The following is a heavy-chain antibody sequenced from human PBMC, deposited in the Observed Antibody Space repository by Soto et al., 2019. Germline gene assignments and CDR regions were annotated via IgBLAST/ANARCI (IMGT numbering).Heavy chain of an antibody. CDR2: IAYRGSA. J-gene: IGHJ6*02. D-gene: IGHD2-15*01. CDR3: ARRMQNCYTMGV. CDR1: GGSISSGGYY. V-gene: IGHV4-31*03. Sequence: QVHLQESSPGLVKPSQTLSLTCTVSGGSISSGGYYWSWIRQHPGKGLEWIGYIAYRGSAYYSPALKSRVSISVDTSKNQFYLKVNSVTAADPAVDYCARRMQNCYTMGVWGQGATVTVSS.